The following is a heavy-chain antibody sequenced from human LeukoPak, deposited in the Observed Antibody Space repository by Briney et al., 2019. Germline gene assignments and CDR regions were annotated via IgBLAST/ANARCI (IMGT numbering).Heavy chain of an antibody. D-gene: IGHD3-10*01. V-gene: IGHV1-69*13. CDR3: ASDSGSYSYDYYYYYGMDV. Sequence: SVKVSCKASGGTFSSYAISWVRQAPGQGLEWMGGIIPIFGTASYAQKFQGRVTITADESTSTAYMELSSLRSEDTAVYYCASDSGSYSYDYYYYYGMDVWGKGTTVTVSS. CDR2: IIPIFGTA. J-gene: IGHJ6*04. CDR1: GGTFSSYA.